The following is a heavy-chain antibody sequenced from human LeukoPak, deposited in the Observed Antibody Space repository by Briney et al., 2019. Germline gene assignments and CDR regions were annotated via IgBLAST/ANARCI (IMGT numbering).Heavy chain of an antibody. CDR2: ISGSGGST. V-gene: IGHV3-23*01. CDR3: AKGLNSGYSQGYWYFDL. D-gene: IGHD3-22*01. CDR1: GFTFSSYA. Sequence: GGSLRLSCAASGFTFSSYAMSWVRQAPGKGLEWVSAISGSGGSTYYADSVKGRFTISRDNSKNTLYLQMNSLRAEDTAVYYCAKGLNSGYSQGYWYFDLWGRGTLVTVSS. J-gene: IGHJ2*01.